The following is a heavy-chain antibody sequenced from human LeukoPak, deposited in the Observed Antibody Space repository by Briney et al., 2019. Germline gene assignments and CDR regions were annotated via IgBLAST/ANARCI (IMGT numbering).Heavy chain of an antibody. Sequence: SETLSLTCAVYGGSFSGYYWSWIRQPPGKGLEWIGEINPSGSTNYNPSLKSRVTISINTSKNQFSLKLSSVTAADTAVYYCARRNGQDIVATFRRRYYFDYWGQGTLVTVSS. CDR2: INPSGST. CDR1: GGSFSGYY. J-gene: IGHJ4*02. D-gene: IGHD5-12*01. V-gene: IGHV4-34*01. CDR3: ARRNGQDIVATFRRRYYFDY.